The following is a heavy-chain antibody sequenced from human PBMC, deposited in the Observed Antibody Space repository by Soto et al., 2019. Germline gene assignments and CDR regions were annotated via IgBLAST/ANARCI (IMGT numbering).Heavy chain of an antibody. J-gene: IGHJ4*02. D-gene: IGHD1-1*01. CDR1: GDRVSSNSAA. Sequence: SQALSLTCDISGDRVSSNSAAWNWIRQSPSRGLEWLGRTYYRSKWYNDYAVSVKSRITINPDTSKDQFSLQLNSVTPEDTAVYYCARGGRKLEPFDYWGQGTLVTVSS. CDR3: ARGGRKLEPFDY. CDR2: TYYRSKWYN. V-gene: IGHV6-1*01.